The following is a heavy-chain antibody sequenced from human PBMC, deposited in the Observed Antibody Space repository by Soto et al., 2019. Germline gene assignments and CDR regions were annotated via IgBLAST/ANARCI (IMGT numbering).Heavy chain of an antibody. V-gene: IGHV3-30*03. CDR2: ISIRGGDE. CDR1: GFTFSSYA. Sequence: VGSLRLSCAASGFTFSSYAVHWARQAPGKGLEWVTVISIRGGDEYYAESVRGRFTISRDDSKNTLYLQMDSLRVEDTAVYYCARGTIVARQHLDYWGQGTLVTVSS. CDR3: ARGTIVARQHLDY. D-gene: IGHD6-6*01. J-gene: IGHJ4*02.